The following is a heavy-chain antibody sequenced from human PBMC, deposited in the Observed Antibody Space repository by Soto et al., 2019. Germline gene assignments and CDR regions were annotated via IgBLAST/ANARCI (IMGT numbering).Heavy chain of an antibody. Sequence: QVQLQQWGAGLLKPSETLSLTCAVYGGSFSGYYWTWIRQPPGTGLEWIGEINHSGSTNYNPSLKSXVTISVDTSKNQFSLKLTSVTAADTAVYYCERDKITGLFDYWGQGTLVTVSS. CDR2: INHSGST. D-gene: IGHD2-8*02. J-gene: IGHJ4*02. V-gene: IGHV4-34*01. CDR3: ERDKITGLFDY. CDR1: GGSFSGYY.